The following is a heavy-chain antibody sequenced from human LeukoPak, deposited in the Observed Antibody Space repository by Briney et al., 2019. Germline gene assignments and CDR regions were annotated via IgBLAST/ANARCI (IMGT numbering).Heavy chain of an antibody. CDR2: IYTSGST. CDR3: AGRSMYYYGSGSYSYDY. D-gene: IGHD3-10*01. CDR1: GGSISSYY. J-gene: IGHJ4*02. Sequence: SETLSLTCTVSGGSISSYYWSWIRQPAGKGLEWIGRIYTSGSTNYNPSLKSRVTMSVDMSKNQFSLKLSSVTAADTAVYYCAGRSMYYYGSGSYSYDYWGQGTLVTVSS. V-gene: IGHV4-4*07.